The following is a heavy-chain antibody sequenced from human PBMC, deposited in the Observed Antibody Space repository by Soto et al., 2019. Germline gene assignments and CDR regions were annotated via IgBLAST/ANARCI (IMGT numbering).Heavy chain of an antibody. CDR2: IYYSGST. D-gene: IGHD3-10*01. CDR3: AGVWGGAFDI. V-gene: IGHV4-59*01. CDR1: GGSISSYY. J-gene: IGHJ3*02. Sequence: ASETLSLTCTVSGGSISSYYWSWIRQPPGKGLEWIGYIYYSGSTNYNPSLKSRVTISVDTSKNQFSLKRSSVTAADTAVYYCAGVWGGAFDIWGQGTMVTVSS.